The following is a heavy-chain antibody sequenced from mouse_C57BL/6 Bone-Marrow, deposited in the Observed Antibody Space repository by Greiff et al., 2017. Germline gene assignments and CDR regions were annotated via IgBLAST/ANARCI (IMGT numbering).Heavy chain of an antibody. J-gene: IGHJ4*01. V-gene: IGHV1-59*01. CDR1: GYTFTSYW. Sequence: QVQLQQPGAELVRPGTSVKLSCKASGYTFTSYWMHWVKQRPGQGLEWIGVIDPSDSYTNYNQKFKGKATLTVDTSSSTAYMQLSSLTSEDSAVXYCARMDYWGQGTSVTVSS. CDR2: IDPSDSYT. CDR3: ARMDY.